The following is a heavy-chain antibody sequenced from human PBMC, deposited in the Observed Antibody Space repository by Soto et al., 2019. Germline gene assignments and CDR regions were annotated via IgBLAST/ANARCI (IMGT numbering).Heavy chain of an antibody. CDR3: ARDDEYDDNGLDY. CDR2: IVNHGGRK. D-gene: IGHD1-1*01. V-gene: IGHV3-33*01. J-gene: IGHJ4*02. CDR1: GFLFRRFG. Sequence: VQLVESGGGVVQPGMSLRRSCAASGFLFRRFGMHWVRQAPGKGLEWVAVIVNHGGRKDYADSVRGRFTISRDNSRNTLFLEMSSLRVEDTAIYYCARDDEYDDNGLDYWGQGTLVTVSS.